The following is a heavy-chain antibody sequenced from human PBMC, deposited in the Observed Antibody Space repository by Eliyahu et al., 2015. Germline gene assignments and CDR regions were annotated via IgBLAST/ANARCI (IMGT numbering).Heavy chain of an antibody. D-gene: IGHD6-19*01. Sequence: QVQLVESGGGVVQPGRSLRLSCAASGFXFSRHGIXWVRQAPGKGLEWVAVIWYDGSNKYYADSAKGRFTISRDISKSTVYLQMNSLRAEDTAVYYCARDPSGWSPFDYWGQGTLVTVSS. CDR1: GFXFSRHG. CDR2: IWYDGSNK. CDR3: ARDPSGWSPFDY. J-gene: IGHJ4*02. V-gene: IGHV3-33*01.